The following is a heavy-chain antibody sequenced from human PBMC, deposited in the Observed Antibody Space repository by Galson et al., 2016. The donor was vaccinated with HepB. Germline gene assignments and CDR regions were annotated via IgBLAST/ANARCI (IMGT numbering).Heavy chain of an antibody. J-gene: IGHJ6*02. D-gene: IGHD6-13*01. CDR2: IDWNDNK. CDR1: GFSLSTSGMR. V-gene: IGHV2-70*04. Sequence: PALVKPTQTLTLTCTFSGFSLSTSGMRMNWVRQPPGKALEWLARIDWNDNKFYNASLKTRLTISKDTSKNRVVLTMTNMDPVDTATYYCARIAAAGPYYLGMDVWGQGTTVTVSS. CDR3: ARIAAAGPYYLGMDV.